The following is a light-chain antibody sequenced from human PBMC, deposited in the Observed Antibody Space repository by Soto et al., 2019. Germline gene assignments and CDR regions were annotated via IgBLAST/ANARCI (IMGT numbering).Light chain of an antibody. CDR1: QSVSSN. CDR3: QQYDNWPPFT. CDR2: GTS. J-gene: IGKJ3*01. V-gene: IGKV3-15*01. Sequence: EIVMTQSPATLSVSPGERATLSCRASQSVSSNLAWYQQKPGQAPRLLIYGTSTRATGVPTRFSGGGSGTDLTLTISGLQSEDFAVYFCQQYDNWPPFTFGPGTKVDIK.